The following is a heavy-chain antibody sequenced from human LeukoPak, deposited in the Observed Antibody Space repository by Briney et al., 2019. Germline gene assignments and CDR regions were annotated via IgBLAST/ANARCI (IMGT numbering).Heavy chain of an antibody. D-gene: IGHD5-24*01. CDR2: MFYTGNT. CDR3: ARGAGSTISNDAFDM. CDR1: GGSISSGSYS. V-gene: IGHV4-30-4*07. Sequence: SETLSLTCAVSGGSISSGSYSWSWIRQPPGKGLEWIGYMFYTGNTYYNPSLKSRVTISVDTSKNQFSLKLSSVTAADTAVYYCARGAGSTISNDAFDMWGQGTMVSVSS. J-gene: IGHJ3*02.